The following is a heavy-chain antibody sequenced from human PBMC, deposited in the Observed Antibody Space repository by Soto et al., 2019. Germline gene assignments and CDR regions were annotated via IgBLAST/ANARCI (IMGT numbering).Heavy chain of an antibody. V-gene: IGHV4-31*03. CDR2: IYYSGST. J-gene: IGHJ4*02. CDR3: AREGARSFDY. D-gene: IGHD6-6*01. CDR1: GGSISSGGYY. Sequence: QVQLQETGPGLVKPSQTLSLTCTVSGGSISSGGYYCSWIRQHPGRGLEWIGYIYYSGSTYYNPSLKSRVTISVDTSKNQFSLKVSSVTAADTAVYYCAREGARSFDYWGQGTQVTVSS.